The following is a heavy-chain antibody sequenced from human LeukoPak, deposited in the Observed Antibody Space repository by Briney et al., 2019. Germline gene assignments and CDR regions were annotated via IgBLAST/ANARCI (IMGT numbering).Heavy chain of an antibody. CDR2: ISWNSGSI. V-gene: IGHV3-9*01. Sequence: QPGRSLRLSCAASGFTFDDYAMHWVRQAPGKGLEWVSGISWNSGSIGYADSAKGRFTISRDNAKNSLYLQMNSLRAEDTALYYCAKDRGRYYFDYWGQGTLVTVSS. CDR3: AKDRGRYYFDY. D-gene: IGHD3-10*01. CDR1: GFTFDDYA. J-gene: IGHJ4*02.